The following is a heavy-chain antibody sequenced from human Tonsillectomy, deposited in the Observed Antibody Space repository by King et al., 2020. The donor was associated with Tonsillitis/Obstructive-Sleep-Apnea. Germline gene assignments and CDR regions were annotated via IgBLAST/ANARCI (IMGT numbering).Heavy chain of an antibody. D-gene: IGHD3-22*01. CDR3: ARGLREYYDRSGDSDALDI. CDR2: IIPMFATA. V-gene: IGHV1-69*13. J-gene: IGHJ3*02. CDR1: GGTFSSYT. Sequence: QLVQSVAEVKKPGSSLKVSCKASGGTFSSYTISWVRQTPGQGLERMGGIIPMFATAMYAQKFQARVTITADKSTSTAYMELSSLRSEDTAVYYCARGLREYYDRSGDSDALDIWGQGTLVTVSS.